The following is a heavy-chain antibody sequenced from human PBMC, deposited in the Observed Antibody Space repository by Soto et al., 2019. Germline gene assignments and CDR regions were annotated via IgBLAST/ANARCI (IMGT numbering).Heavy chain of an antibody. CDR3: ARDYNSGYDPTTNYYMDV. D-gene: IGHD5-12*01. J-gene: IGHJ6*03. V-gene: IGHV1-2*04. CDR2: INPNSGGT. CDR1: GYTFTGYY. Sequence: ASVKVSCKASGYTFTGYYMHWVRQAPGQGLEWMGWINPNSGGTNYAQKFQGWVTMTRDTSISTAYMELSRLRSDDTAVYYCARDYNSGYDPTTNYYMDVWGKGTTVTVSS.